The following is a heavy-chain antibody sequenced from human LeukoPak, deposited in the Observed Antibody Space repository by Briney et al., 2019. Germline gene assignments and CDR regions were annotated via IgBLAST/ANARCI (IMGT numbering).Heavy chain of an antibody. Sequence: ASVKVSCKASGYTFTSYGISWVRQAPGQGLEWMGWISAYNGNTNYAQKLQGRVTMTTDTSTSTAYMELMSLRSDDTAVYYCARVGLGAAAGNWFDPWGQGTLVTVSS. D-gene: IGHD6-13*01. J-gene: IGHJ5*02. CDR2: ISAYNGNT. CDR1: GYTFTSYG. CDR3: ARVGLGAAAGNWFDP. V-gene: IGHV1-18*01.